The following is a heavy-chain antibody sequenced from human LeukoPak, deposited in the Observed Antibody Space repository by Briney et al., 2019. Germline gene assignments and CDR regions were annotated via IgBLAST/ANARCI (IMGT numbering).Heavy chain of an antibody. D-gene: IGHD5-24*01. V-gene: IGHV3-30*03. CDR3: TRVGYIDEGIDY. CDR2: ISYDGNNK. Sequence: GGSLRLSCAASGFTFSSYGMHWVRQAPGKGLEWVAVISYDGNNKYYADSVKGRFTISRDNAKNSLYLQMNSLRAEDTAIYYCTRVGYIDEGIDYWGQGTLVTVSS. J-gene: IGHJ4*02. CDR1: GFTFSSYG.